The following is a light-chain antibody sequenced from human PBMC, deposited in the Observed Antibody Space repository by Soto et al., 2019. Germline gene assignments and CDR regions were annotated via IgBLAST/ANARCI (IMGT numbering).Light chain of an antibody. Sequence: EIAMTQSPVTLSASPGERVTLSCGASQSVNINLAWYQQRPGQAPRVLIYGASNRASGIPDRFSGSGSGTDFTLTISSLEPDDFALYYCQQYKDWPPLTFGGGTRVEIK. CDR1: QSVNIN. CDR3: QQYKDWPPLT. CDR2: GAS. V-gene: IGKV3D-15*01. J-gene: IGKJ4*01.